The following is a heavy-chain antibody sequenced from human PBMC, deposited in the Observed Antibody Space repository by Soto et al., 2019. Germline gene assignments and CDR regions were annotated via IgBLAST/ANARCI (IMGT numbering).Heavy chain of an antibody. Sequence: ASVKVSCKASGYTFTNYGINWVRQATGQGLEWMGWMNPSNGNTGYAQKFQGRVTMTRDTSISAAYMELSSLTSADTAVYYCARFVRHQLPTIDYWGQGALVTVSS. J-gene: IGHJ4*02. V-gene: IGHV1-8*01. CDR1: GYTFTNYG. D-gene: IGHD1-26*01. CDR2: MNPSNGNT. CDR3: ARFVRHQLPTIDY.